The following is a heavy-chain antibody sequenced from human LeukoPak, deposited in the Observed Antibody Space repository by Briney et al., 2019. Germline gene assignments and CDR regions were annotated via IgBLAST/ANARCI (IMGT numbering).Heavy chain of an antibody. CDR3: ARGAYGDYEGWFDP. CDR1: GYTFTSYG. Sequence: VASVKVSCKASGYTFTSYGISWVRQAPGQGLEWMGWISAYNGNTNYAQKLQGRVTMTTDTSTSTAYMELRSLRSDDTAVYYCARGAYGDYEGWFDPWGQGTLVTVSS. CDR2: ISAYNGNT. J-gene: IGHJ5*02. D-gene: IGHD4-17*01. V-gene: IGHV1-18*01.